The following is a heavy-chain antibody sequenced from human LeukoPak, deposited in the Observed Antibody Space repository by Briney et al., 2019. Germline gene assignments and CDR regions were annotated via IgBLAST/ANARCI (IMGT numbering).Heavy chain of an antibody. Sequence: GASVKVSCKASGYTFTSYGISWVRQAPGQGLEWMGWISAYNGNTNCAQKLQGRVTMTTDTSTSTAYMELRSLRSDDTAVYYCARGAHGYSSGPVDYWGQGTLVTVSS. CDR3: ARGAHGYSSGPVDY. CDR1: GYTFTSYG. V-gene: IGHV1-18*01. D-gene: IGHD6-19*01. J-gene: IGHJ4*02. CDR2: ISAYNGNT.